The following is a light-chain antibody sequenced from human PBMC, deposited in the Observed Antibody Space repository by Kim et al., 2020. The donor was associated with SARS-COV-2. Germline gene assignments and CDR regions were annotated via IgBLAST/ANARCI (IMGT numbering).Light chain of an antibody. CDR3: RSYDSGLSAIV. J-gene: IGLJ2*01. Sequence: QRVAISGTGNRTNRGAGYDVHWYQQLPGKVPSLLISRDSNRRSGVPARFSGSKSGTSASLAITGLQPEDEADYYCRSYDSGLSAIVFGGGTQLTVL. CDR1: RTNRGAGYD. V-gene: IGLV1-40*01. CDR2: RDS.